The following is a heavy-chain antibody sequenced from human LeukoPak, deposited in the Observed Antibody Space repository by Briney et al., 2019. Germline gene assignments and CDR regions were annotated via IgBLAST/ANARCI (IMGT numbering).Heavy chain of an antibody. CDR3: AKECEQLVGNNWFDP. D-gene: IGHD1/OR15-1a*01. J-gene: IGHJ5*02. CDR1: GFTFSNYA. CDR2: ISGGGDST. V-gene: IGHV3-23*01. Sequence: PGGSLRLSCAASGFTFSNYAMSWVRQAPGKGLEWVSGISGGGDSTYYADSVKGRFTISRDNSKNTLYLQMSSLRAEDTAVYFCAKECEQLVGNNWFDPWGQGTLVTVSS.